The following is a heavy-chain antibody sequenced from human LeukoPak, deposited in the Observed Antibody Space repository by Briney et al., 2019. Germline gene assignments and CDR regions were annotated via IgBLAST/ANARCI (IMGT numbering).Heavy chain of an antibody. Sequence: ASVKVSCKASGGTFSSYAITWVRQAPGQGLEWMGGIIPIFGTANYAQKFQGRVTITADKSTSTAYMELSSLRSEDTAVYYCARGLDGYNFIDYWGQGTLVTVSS. CDR3: ARGLDGYNFIDY. J-gene: IGHJ4*02. CDR1: GGTFSSYA. D-gene: IGHD5-24*01. V-gene: IGHV1-69*06. CDR2: IIPIFGTA.